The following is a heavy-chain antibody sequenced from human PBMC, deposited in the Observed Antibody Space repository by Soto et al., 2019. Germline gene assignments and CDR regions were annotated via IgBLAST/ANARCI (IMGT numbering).Heavy chain of an antibody. CDR3: TTDRGYSYGYRFDY. Sequence: GSLRLSCAASGFTFSNAWMSWVRQAPGKGLEWVGRIKSKTDGGTTDYAAPAKGRFTISRDDSKNTLYLQMNSLKTEDTAVYYCTTDRGYSYGYRFDYWGQGTLVTVSS. CDR1: GFTFSNAW. V-gene: IGHV3-15*01. CDR2: IKSKTDGGTT. J-gene: IGHJ4*02. D-gene: IGHD5-18*01.